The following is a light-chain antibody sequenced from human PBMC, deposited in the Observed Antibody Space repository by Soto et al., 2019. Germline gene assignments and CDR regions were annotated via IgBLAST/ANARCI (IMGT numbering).Light chain of an antibody. J-gene: IGKJ1*01. Sequence: EIVLTQSTAPLSVSPGERATLSCRASQSVSSDLAWYQQKPGQAPRLLIYGASTRATGIPARFSGSGSGTDFTLTISRLEPEDFAVYYCQQYGSSRTFGQGTKVDIK. V-gene: IGKV3-20*01. CDR3: QQYGSSRT. CDR1: QSVSSD. CDR2: GAS.